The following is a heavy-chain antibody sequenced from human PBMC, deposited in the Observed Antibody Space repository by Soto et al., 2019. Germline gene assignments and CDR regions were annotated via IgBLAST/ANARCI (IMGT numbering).Heavy chain of an antibody. V-gene: IGHV3-33*01. J-gene: IGHJ4*02. CDR3: ASDRRRMDY. Sequence: QVQLVESGGGVVQPGRSLRLSCAASGFTFSSYGMHWVRQAPGKGLEWVAVIWDDGSNKYYADSVKGRRTISRDNSKNPLYLQMNSLRAEDTAVYYCASDRRRMDYWGQGTLVTVSS. D-gene: IGHD2-15*01. CDR1: GFTFSSYG. CDR2: IWDDGSNK.